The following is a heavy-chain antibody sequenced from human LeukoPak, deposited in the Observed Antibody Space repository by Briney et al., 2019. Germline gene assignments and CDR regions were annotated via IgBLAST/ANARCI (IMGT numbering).Heavy chain of an antibody. V-gene: IGHV5-10-1*01. Sequence: GESLKISCKGSGYLFTSYWISWVRQMPGKGLEWMGRIDPSDSYTNYSPSFQGHVTISADRSISTAYLQWSSLKASDTAMYSCARRDYGSGSPFDYWGQGTLVTVSP. CDR1: GYLFTSYW. CDR3: ARRDYGSGSPFDY. J-gene: IGHJ4*02. CDR2: IDPSDSYT. D-gene: IGHD3-10*01.